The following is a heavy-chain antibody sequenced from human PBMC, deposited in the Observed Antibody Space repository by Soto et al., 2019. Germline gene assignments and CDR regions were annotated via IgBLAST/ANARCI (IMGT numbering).Heavy chain of an antibody. Sequence: SETLSLTCTVSGGSISSGGYYWSWIRQHPGKGLDWIGYIYYSGSTYYNPSLKSRVTISVDTSKNQFSLKLSSVTAADAAVYYCAREGGGRYFDWLLPTNWFDPWGQGTLVTVSS. V-gene: IGHV4-31*03. CDR2: IYYSGST. J-gene: IGHJ5*02. CDR3: AREGGGRYFDWLLPTNWFDP. D-gene: IGHD3-9*01. CDR1: GGSISSGGYY.